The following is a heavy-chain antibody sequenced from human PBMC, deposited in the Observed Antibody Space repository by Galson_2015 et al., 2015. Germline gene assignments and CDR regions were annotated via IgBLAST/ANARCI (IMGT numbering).Heavy chain of an antibody. J-gene: IGHJ3*02. V-gene: IGHV4-61*01. Sequence: SEPLSLTCPVSGGSVSSGSHYWSWLRQPPGKGLEWIGFIYYSGSTNYNPSLKSRVTISVDTSKNQFSLKLNSVTAADTAVYYCARDQCSGGTRYGGDALEIWGQGTMVTVSS. CDR1: GGSVSSGSHY. D-gene: IGHD2-15*01. CDR3: ARDQCSGGTRYGGDALEI. CDR2: IYYSGST.